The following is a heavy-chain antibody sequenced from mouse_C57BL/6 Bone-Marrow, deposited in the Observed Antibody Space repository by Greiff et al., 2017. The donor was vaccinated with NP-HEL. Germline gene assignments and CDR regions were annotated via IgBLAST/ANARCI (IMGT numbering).Heavy chain of an antibody. V-gene: IGHV1-64*01. CDR3: ARNYGSRKGTWLAY. Sequence: QVHVKQPGAELVKPGASVKLSCKASGYTFTSYWMHWVKQRPGQGLEWIGMIHPNSGSTNYNEQFKGKATLTVDKSSSTAYMQLSSLTSEDSAVYYCARNYGSRKGTWLAYRGQGTLVTVSA. CDR2: IHPNSGST. CDR1: GYTFTSYW. D-gene: IGHD1-1*01. J-gene: IGHJ3*01.